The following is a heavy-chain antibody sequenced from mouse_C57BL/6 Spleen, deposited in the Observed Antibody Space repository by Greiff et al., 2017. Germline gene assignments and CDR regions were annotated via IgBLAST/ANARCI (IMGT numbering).Heavy chain of an antibody. CDR1: GYTFTDYN. D-gene: IGHD1-1*01. V-gene: IGHV1-22*01. CDR3: ARPTTVDYYAMDY. J-gene: IGHJ4*01. CDR2: INPNNGGT. Sequence: VQLQQSGPELVKPGASVKMSCKASGYTFTDYNMHWVKQSHGKSLEWIGYINPNNGGTSYNQKFKGKATLTVNKSSSTAYMELRSLTSEDSAVYYCARPTTVDYYAMDYWGQGTSVTVSS.